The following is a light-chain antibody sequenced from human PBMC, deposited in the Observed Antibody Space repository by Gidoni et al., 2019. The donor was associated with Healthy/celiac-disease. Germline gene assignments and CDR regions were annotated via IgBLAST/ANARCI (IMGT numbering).Light chain of an antibody. CDR1: NIGSKS. J-gene: IGLJ2*01. Sequence: SYVLTQPPPVSLAPGQTARITCGGNNIGSKSVHWYQQKPGQAPGLVVYDDSDRPSGIPERFSGSNSGNTATMTISRVEAGDEADYYCQVWDSSSDHPVFGGGTKLTVL. CDR2: DDS. CDR3: QVWDSSSDHPV. V-gene: IGLV3-21*02.